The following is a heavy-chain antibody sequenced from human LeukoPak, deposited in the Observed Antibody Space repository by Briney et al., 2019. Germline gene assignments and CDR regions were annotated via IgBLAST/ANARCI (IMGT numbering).Heavy chain of an antibody. CDR3: AREKLAGGYYASGTYYSFDY. CDR1: GFTSSSNW. Sequence: GSLRLSCAASGFTSSSNWMSWVRPAPGKGLEWVANIKQDGSEKYYVDSVKGRFTISRDNAKNSLYLQMNSLRAEDTAVYYCAREKLAGGYYASGTYYSFDYWGQGTLVTVSS. CDR2: IKQDGSEK. V-gene: IGHV3-7*01. D-gene: IGHD3-10*01. J-gene: IGHJ4*02.